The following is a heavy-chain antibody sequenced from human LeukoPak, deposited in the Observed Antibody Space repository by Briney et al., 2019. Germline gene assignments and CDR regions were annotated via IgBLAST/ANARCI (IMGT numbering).Heavy chain of an antibody. CDR2: ISSSSSTI. CDR3: ARDYDYVWGGYRPFDY. CDR1: GFTFSSYS. J-gene: IGHJ4*02. D-gene: IGHD3-16*02. Sequence: PGGSLRLSCAASGFTFSSYSMNWVRQAPGKGLEWVSYISSSSSTIYYADSVKGRFTISRDNAKNSLYLQMNSLRAEDTAVYYCARDYDYVWGGYRPFDYWGQGTLVTVSS. V-gene: IGHV3-48*01.